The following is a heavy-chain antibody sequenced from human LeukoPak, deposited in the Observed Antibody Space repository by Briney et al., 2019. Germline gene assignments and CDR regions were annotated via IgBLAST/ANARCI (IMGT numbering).Heavy chain of an antibody. D-gene: IGHD6-19*01. V-gene: IGHV3-23*01. CDR2: IGGSVGRT. CDR1: GFTFSSNA. Sequence: GGSLSLSCAASGFTFSSNAMSWVRPAPGQGRKWVSAIGGSVGRTYYAVSVKCRFTISRDKSKNSLYLQMNSLRAEDTAVYYCATIAVAGNYYYYGMDVWGQGTTVTVSS. J-gene: IGHJ6*02. CDR3: ATIAVAGNYYYYGMDV.